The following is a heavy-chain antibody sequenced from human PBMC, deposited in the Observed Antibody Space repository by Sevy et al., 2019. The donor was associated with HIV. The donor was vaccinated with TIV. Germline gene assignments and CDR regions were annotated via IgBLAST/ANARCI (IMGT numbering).Heavy chain of an antibody. V-gene: IGHV3-33*03. CDR2: IWNDQINK. D-gene: IGHD3-22*01. Sequence: GGSLRLSCAASGFTFNNYGMHWVRQAPGKGLEWVAVIWNDQINKHYADSVKGRFTISRDNSKNTLYLQRNSLRAEDTAVYYCASLPNNYYDTSGSSGDDAFDLWGRGTMVTVSS. CDR3: ASLPNNYYDTSGSSGDDAFDL. CDR1: GFTFNNYG. J-gene: IGHJ3*01.